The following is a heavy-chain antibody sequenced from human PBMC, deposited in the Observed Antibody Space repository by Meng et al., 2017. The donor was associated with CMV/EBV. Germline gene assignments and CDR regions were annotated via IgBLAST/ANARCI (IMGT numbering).Heavy chain of an antibody. CDR2: IFIGGST. V-gene: IGHV3-66*02. CDR3: ASMGISGSFNWFDP. D-gene: IGHD2-15*01. CDR1: AFTVSFKY. J-gene: IGHJ5*02. Sequence: CSASAFTVSFKYVGWVRQAPWEVLEWVSVIFIGGSTYYADSVNRRFTLSRGNSTNTLYLQINSPRAEDTAVYYCASMGISGSFNWFDPWGQGTLVTVSS.